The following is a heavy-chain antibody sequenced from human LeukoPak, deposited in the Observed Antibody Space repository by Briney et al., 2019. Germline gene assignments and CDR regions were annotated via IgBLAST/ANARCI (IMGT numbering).Heavy chain of an antibody. CDR1: GFTFNTYA. Sequence: PGGSLRLSCAASGFTFNTYAMTWVRQTPGKGLEWVSTISGSGSNTYYADSVKGRFTISRDKSKTTLYLQANSLRAEDTAVYYCAINYDSTSGYYFFQQWGQGTLVTVSS. D-gene: IGHD3-22*01. CDR2: ISGSGSNT. J-gene: IGHJ1*01. V-gene: IGHV3-23*01. CDR3: AINYDSTSGYYFFQQ.